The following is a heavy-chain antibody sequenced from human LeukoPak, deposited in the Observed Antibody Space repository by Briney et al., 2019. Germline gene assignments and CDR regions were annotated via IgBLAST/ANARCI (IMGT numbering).Heavy chain of an antibody. V-gene: IGHV3-48*01. CDR3: AHQEVVPAAIPPRYYYYYYGMDV. CDR1: GFTFSSYS. J-gene: IGHJ6*02. D-gene: IGHD2-2*01. Sequence: GGSLRLSCAASGFTFSSYSMNWVRQAPGKGLEWVSYISSSSSSTIYYADSVRGRFTISRDNAKNSLYLQMNSLRAEDTAVYYCAHQEVVPAAIPPRYYYYYYGMDVWGQGTTVTVSS. CDR2: ISSSSSSTI.